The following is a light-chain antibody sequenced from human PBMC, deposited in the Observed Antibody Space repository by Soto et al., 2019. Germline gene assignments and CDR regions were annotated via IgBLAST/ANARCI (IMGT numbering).Light chain of an antibody. J-gene: IGKJ1*01. CDR3: QQYETFSGT. V-gene: IGKV1-5*01. CDR1: QRVRSY. Sequence: DIQLTQSPSALSASGRDTVTLTFRTRQRVRSYLAWYQQKPGETPKLLIYDASALPRGVPSRFGGSGSGTKFTLTIASLQPDDLATYYCQQYETFSGTFGPGTKVDI. CDR2: DAS.